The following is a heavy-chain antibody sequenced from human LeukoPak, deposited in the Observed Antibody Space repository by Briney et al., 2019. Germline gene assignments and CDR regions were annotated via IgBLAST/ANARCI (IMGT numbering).Heavy chain of an antibody. J-gene: IGHJ1*01. CDR1: GVTFNYYG. CDR2: ISTTTTYI. D-gene: IGHD2-21*02. V-gene: IGHV3-21*01. CDR3: TSWGDTTAEYFQR. Sequence: KAGGSLRLSCAASGVTFNYYGMNWVRQAPGEGLEWVSSISTTTTYIFYADSVKGRFTISRDNAKNSLYLQMNSLRAEDTAVYYCTSWGDTTAEYFQRWGQGTLVTVSS.